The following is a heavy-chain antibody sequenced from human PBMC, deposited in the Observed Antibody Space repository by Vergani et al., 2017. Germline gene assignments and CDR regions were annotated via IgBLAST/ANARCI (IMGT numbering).Heavy chain of an antibody. D-gene: IGHD3-3*01. CDR2: ISSSSSTI. V-gene: IGHV3-48*01. Sequence: VQLVESGGGVVQPGGSLRLSCAASGFTFSSYSMNWVRQAPGKGLEWVSYISSSSSTIYYADSVKGRFTISRDNAKNSLYLQMNSLRAEDTAVYYCARDAGITIFGVVIRHFDYWGQGTLVTVSS. J-gene: IGHJ4*02. CDR1: GFTFSSYS. CDR3: ARDAGITIFGVVIRHFDY.